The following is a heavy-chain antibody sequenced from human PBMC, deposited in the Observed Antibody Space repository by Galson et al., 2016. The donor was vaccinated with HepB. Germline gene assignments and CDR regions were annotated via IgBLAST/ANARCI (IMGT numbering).Heavy chain of an antibody. J-gene: IGHJ2*01. Sequence: SLRLSCAASGFIFRNHDIHWVRQATGKRLEWVSAVDIHGVPYYSDSVKGRFTVSRENSKNSLYLEMNSLGAGDTAIYYCAREVGQLGYWYFDFWGRGSLVTVSS. V-gene: IGHV3-13*05. D-gene: IGHD5-24*01. CDR3: AREVGQLGYWYFDF. CDR1: GFIFRNHD. CDR2: VDIHGVP.